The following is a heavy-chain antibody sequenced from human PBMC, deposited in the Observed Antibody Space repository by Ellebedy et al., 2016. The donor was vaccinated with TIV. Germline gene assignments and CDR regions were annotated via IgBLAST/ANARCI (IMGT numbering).Heavy chain of an antibody. CDR2: INPTSGNS. V-gene: IGHV1-46*01. CDR3: ARGDNYYYESSGYYYNY. J-gene: IGHJ4*02. CDR1: GYTFTSYF. Sequence: ASVKVSCKASGYTFTSYFLYWVRQAPGQGLEWMGIINPTSGNSNYAQKFQGRVTVTRDTSTSTVCMELSSLRSEDTAVYYCARGDNYYYESSGYYYNYWGQGTLVTVSS. D-gene: IGHD3-22*01.